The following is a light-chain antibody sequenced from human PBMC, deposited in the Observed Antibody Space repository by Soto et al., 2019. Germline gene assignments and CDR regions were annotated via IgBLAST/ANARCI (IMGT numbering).Light chain of an antibody. CDR1: QGIHSY. J-gene: IGKJ5*01. CDR2: AAS. Sequence: DIQMTQSPSSLSASVGDRVTITCRAGQGIHSYLNWYLQKPGKAPKLVIYAASSLYSGVPSRFSGSGSGTDFTLTISSLQPEDFGTYYCQHSYRTPFTFGQGTRLEIK. CDR3: QHSYRTPFT. V-gene: IGKV1-39*01.